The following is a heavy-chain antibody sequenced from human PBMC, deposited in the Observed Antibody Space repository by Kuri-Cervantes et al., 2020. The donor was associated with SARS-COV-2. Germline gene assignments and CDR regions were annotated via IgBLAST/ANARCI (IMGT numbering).Heavy chain of an antibody. J-gene: IGHJ6*01. V-gene: IGHV1-18*01. CDR3: AREGSGYGDYVNYYYYGMDV. Sequence: ASVKVSCKASGYTFTSYGISWVRQAPGQGLEWMGWISAYNGNTNYAQKLQGRVTMTTDTSTSTAYMELRSLRSDDTAVYYCAREGSGYGDYVNYYYYGMDVWGQGTTVTVSS. CDR1: GYTFTSYG. D-gene: IGHD4-17*01. CDR2: ISAYNGNT.